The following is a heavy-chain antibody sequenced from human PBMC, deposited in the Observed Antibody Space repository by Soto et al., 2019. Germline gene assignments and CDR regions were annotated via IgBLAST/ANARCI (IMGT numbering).Heavy chain of an antibody. CDR1: GFTFSSYA. V-gene: IGHV3-23*04. CDR3: VRGRVGTGAFVI. D-gene: IGHD1-1*01. CDR2: TNGDGSKT. Sequence: EVQLVESGGGLQQPGGSLRLSCAASGFTFSSYAMSWVRRTPGEGLEWVSATNGDGSKTYVAESVKGRFTISRDNSMNTLCLEMHSLRAVDTAVYHCVRGRVGTGAFVIWGQGTLVTVSS. J-gene: IGHJ3*02.